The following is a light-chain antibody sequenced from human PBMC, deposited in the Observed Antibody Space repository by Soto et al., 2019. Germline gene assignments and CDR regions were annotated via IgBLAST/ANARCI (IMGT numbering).Light chain of an antibody. CDR2: DTS. CDR1: QSVSIK. Sequence: EIVMTQSPATLSVSPGERSTLSCMASQSVSIKLAWYQQKPGQAPRLLIYDTSTRATGIPARFSGSGSGTEFTLTISSLQSEDFAVYYCQQCNNWGPITFGQGTRLEIK. J-gene: IGKJ5*01. V-gene: IGKV3-15*01. CDR3: QQCNNWGPIT.